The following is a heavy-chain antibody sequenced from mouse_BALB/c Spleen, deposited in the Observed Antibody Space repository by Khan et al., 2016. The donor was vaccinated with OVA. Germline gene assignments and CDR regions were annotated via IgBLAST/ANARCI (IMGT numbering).Heavy chain of an antibody. CDR3: ARSGTITTVVATDFDY. V-gene: IGHV3-2*02. D-gene: IGHD1-1*01. J-gene: IGHJ2*01. CDR1: GYSITSDYA. CDR2: IKYSGST. Sequence: EVKLEESGPGLVKPSQSLSLTCTVTGYSITSDYAWNWIRQFPGNKLEWMGYIKYSGSTSYNPSLKSRISITRNTSKNQFFLQLSSVTTEDTATYYCARSGTITTVVATDFDYWGQGTTLTVSS.